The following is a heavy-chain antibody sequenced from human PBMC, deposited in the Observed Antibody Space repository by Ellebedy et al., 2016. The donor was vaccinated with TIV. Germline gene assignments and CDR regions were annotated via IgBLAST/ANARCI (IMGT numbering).Heavy chain of an antibody. Sequence: GGSLRLSCAASGFTFSSYAMSWVRQAPGKGLEWVSAISGSGGSTYYADSVKGRFTISRDNSKNTLYLQMNSLRAEDTAVYYCAKFGGAYGGNSGLAFDIWGQGTMVTVSS. CDR1: GFTFSSYA. D-gene: IGHD4-23*01. CDR2: ISGSGGST. V-gene: IGHV3-23*01. J-gene: IGHJ3*02. CDR3: AKFGGAYGGNSGLAFDI.